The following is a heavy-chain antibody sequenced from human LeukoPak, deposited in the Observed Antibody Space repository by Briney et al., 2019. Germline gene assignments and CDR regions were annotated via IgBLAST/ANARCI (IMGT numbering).Heavy chain of an antibody. CDR3: ARAYYYDSSGYYTQ. D-gene: IGHD3-22*01. CDR1: GFTFSSYW. V-gene: IGHV3-7*01. Sequence: GGSLRLSCAASGFTFSSYWMSWVRQAPGKGLEWVANIKQDGSEKYYVDSVKGRFTISRDNAKNTLYLQMNSLRAEDTAVYYCARAYYYDSSGYYTQWGQGTLVTVSS. CDR2: IKQDGSEK. J-gene: IGHJ4*02.